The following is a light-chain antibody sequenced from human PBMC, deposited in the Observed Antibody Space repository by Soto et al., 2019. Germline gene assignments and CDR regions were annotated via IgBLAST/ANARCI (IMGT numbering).Light chain of an antibody. CDR1: SSNIRNNY. CDR2: DNN. CDR3: GTWDSSLSAYV. J-gene: IGLJ1*01. V-gene: IGLV1-51*01. Sequence: QSVLTQPPSVSAAPRQKVTISCSGSSSNIRNNYVSWYQQLPGTAPKLLTYDNNKRPSGIPDRFSGSKSGTSATLGITGLQTGDEADYYCGTWDSSLSAYVFGTGTKLTVL.